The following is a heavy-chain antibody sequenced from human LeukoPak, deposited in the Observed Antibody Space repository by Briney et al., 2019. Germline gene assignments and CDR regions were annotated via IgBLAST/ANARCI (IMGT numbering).Heavy chain of an antibody. CDR2: INHSGST. J-gene: IGHJ4*02. CDR3: ARGLRLPMVRGTFDY. V-gene: IGHV4-34*01. Sequence: SETLSLTCAVYGGSFSGYYWSWIRQPPGKGLEWIGEINHSGSTNYNPSLKSRVTISVDTSKNQFSLKLSSVTAADTAVYYCARGLRLPMVRGTFDYWSQGTLVTVSS. D-gene: IGHD3-10*01. CDR1: GGSFSGYY.